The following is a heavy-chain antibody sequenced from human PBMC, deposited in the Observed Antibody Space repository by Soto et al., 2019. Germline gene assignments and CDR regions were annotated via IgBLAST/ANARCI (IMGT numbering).Heavy chain of an antibody. Sequence: QVHLVQSGAEVKKPGASVKVSCKGSGYAFTTYGITWVRQAPGQGLEWMGWISAHNGNTNYAQKLQGRVTVTRDTPTSTAYRERRGVRSDDTAVNYCARGRYGDYWGQGPLVTVSS. V-gene: IGHV1-18*01. CDR2: ISAHNGNT. D-gene: IGHD1-1*01. J-gene: IGHJ4*02. CDR1: GYAFTTYG. CDR3: ARGRYGDY.